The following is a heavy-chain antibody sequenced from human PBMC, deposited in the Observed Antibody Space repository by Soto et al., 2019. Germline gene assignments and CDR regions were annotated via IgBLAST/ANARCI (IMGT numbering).Heavy chain of an antibody. CDR3: ARDGAIKYYDFWSGYYFDY. CDR1: GFTFSSYW. D-gene: IGHD3-3*01. Sequence: GGSLRLSCAASGFTFSSYWMSWVRQAPGKGLEWVANIKQDGSEKYYVDSVKGRFTISRENAKNSLYLHMNSLRAEDMAVYYCARDGAIKYYDFWSGYYFDYWGQGTLVTVSS. J-gene: IGHJ4*02. V-gene: IGHV3-7*01. CDR2: IKQDGSEK.